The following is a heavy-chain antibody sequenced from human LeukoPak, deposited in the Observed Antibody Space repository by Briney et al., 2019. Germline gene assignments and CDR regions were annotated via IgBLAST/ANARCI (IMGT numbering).Heavy chain of an antibody. J-gene: IGHJ3*02. CDR2: IYYSGSA. D-gene: IGHD1-26*01. CDR1: GGSVSSISYF. Sequence: SETLSLTCGVSGGSVSSISYFWGWIRQPPGKGLQWIGSIYYSGSAYYNPSLQSRVAISVDTSRNQFSLKLTSVTAADTAVYYCARRPRWASTGAFDIWGRGTMVTVSP. V-gene: IGHV4-39*01. CDR3: ARRPRWASTGAFDI.